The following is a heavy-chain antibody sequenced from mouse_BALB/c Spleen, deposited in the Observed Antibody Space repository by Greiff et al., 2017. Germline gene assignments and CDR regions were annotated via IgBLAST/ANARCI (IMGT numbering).Heavy chain of an antibody. J-gene: IGHJ1*01. CDR3: ASSPTVDWYFDV. D-gene: IGHD1-1*01. Sequence: VQLQQSGAELMKPGASVKISCKATGYTFSSYWIEWVKQRPGHGLEWIGEILPGSGSTNYNEKFKGKATFTADTSSNTAYMQLSSLTSEDSAVYYCASSPTVDWYFDVWGAGTTVTVSS. CDR2: ILPGSGST. CDR1: GYTFSSYW. V-gene: IGHV1-9*01.